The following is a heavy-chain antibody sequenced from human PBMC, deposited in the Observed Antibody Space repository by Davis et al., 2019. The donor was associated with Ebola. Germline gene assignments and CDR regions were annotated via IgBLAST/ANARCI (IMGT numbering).Heavy chain of an antibody. D-gene: IGHD6-19*01. CDR3: AKVGLKYSSGWYGPAVDY. V-gene: IGHV3-66*01. CDR1: GFTVSSNY. CDR2: IYSGGST. J-gene: IGHJ4*02. Sequence: LSLTCAASGFTVSSNYMSWVRQAPGKGLEWVSVIYSGGSTYYADSVKGRFTISRDNSKNTLYLQMNSLRAEDTAVYYCAKVGLKYSSGWYGPAVDYWGQGTLVTVSS.